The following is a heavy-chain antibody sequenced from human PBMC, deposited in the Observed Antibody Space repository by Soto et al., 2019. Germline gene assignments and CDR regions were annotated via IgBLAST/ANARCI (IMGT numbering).Heavy chain of an antibody. CDR1: GFTFSSFA. CDR3: AKDPPTTGTTFDY. Sequence: LRLSCAASGFTFSSFAMSWVRQAPGKGLEWVSTINKSGGSTYYADSVKGRFTISRDNPKNMLFLQINGLRAEDTAVYYCAKDPPTTGTTFDYWGRGTLVTVSS. D-gene: IGHD1-1*01. J-gene: IGHJ4*02. V-gene: IGHV3-23*01. CDR2: INKSGGST.